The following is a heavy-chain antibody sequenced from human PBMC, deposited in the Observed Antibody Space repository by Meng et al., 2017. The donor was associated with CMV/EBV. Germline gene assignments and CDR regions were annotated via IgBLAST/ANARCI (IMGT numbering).Heavy chain of an antibody. CDR1: GYTFIGYY. J-gene: IGHJ5*02. CDR2: INPNSGGT. CDR3: ARGTKGYYDFWCGDRPEPWFDP. Sequence: ASVKVSCKASGYTFIGYYMHWVRQATGQGLEWMGWINPNSGGTNYAQKFQGRVTMTRDTSIRTAYMELSRLRSEDTAVYYCARGTKGYYDFWCGDRPEPWFDPWGQGTLVTVSS. D-gene: IGHD3-3*01. V-gene: IGHV1-2*02.